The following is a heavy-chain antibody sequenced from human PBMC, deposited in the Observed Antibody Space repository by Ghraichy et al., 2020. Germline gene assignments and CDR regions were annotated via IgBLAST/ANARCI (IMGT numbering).Heavy chain of an antibody. J-gene: IGHJ6*02. CDR1: GFTFDDYA. Sequence: GGSLRLSCAASGFTFDDYAMHWVWQAPGKGLEWVSGISWNSGSIGYADSVKGRFTISRDNAKNSLYLQMNSLRAEDMALYYCAKDISRNIPKHTLRVSDYYYGMDVWGQGTTVTVSS. CDR3: AKDISRNIPKHTLRVSDYYYGMDV. D-gene: IGHD1-14*01. V-gene: IGHV3-9*03. CDR2: ISWNSGSI.